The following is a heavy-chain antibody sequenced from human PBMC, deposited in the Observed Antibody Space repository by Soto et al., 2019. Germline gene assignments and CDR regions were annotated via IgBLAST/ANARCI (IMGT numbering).Heavy chain of an antibody. CDR2: INPSGGTT. CDR3: ARGPGGPDGPGDY. V-gene: IGHV1-46*01. CDR1: GYIFTSYY. J-gene: IGHJ4*02. D-gene: IGHD2-15*01. Sequence: ASVKVSCKASGYIFTSYYIHWVRQAPGQGLEWMGLINPSGGTTNYAQNFQGRVTITRDTSASTAYMELSSLRSEDTAVYYCARGPGGPDGPGDYWGQGALVTVSS.